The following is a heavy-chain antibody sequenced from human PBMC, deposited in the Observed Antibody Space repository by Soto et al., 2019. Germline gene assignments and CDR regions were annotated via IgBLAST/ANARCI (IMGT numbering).Heavy chain of an antibody. CDR2: IKQDGSEK. CDR3: ARGVLGGFLEFTAWLLSGEDAFDI. Sequence: GGSLRLSCAASGFTFSSYWMSWVRQAPGKGLEWVANIKQDGSEKYYVDSVKGRFTISRDNAKNSLYLQMNSLRAEDTAVYYCARGVLGGFLEFTAWLLSGEDAFDIWGQGTMVTVSS. D-gene: IGHD3-3*01. V-gene: IGHV3-7*01. CDR1: GFTFSSYW. J-gene: IGHJ3*02.